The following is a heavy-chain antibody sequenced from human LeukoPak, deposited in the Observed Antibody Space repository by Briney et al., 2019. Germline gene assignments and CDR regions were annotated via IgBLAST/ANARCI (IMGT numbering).Heavy chain of an antibody. CDR3: AKDRVVASIWFGELYYFDY. Sequence: GRSLRLSCVASGFTFSNYAVSWVRQAPGKGLEWVSSISYIGGSTYYADSVKGRFTISRDNSKNTLYVQMNSLRAEDTAVYYCAKDRVVASIWFGELYYFDYWGQGTLVTVSS. V-gene: IGHV3-23*01. CDR2: ISYIGGST. D-gene: IGHD3-10*01. J-gene: IGHJ4*02. CDR1: GFTFSNYA.